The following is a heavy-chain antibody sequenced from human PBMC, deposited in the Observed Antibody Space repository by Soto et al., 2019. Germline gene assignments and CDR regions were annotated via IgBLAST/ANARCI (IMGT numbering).Heavy chain of an antibody. D-gene: IGHD3-3*01. CDR1: GYTFTSYY. CDR2: INPSGGST. CDR3: ARDLGRTYYDFWSGGSGFDY. J-gene: IGHJ4*02. V-gene: IGHV1-46*01. Sequence: ASVKVSCKASGYTFTSYYMHWVRQAPGQGLEWMGIINPSGGSTSYAQKFQGRVTMTRDTSTSTVYMELSSLRSEDTAVYYCARDLGRTYYDFWSGGSGFDYWGQGTLVTVS.